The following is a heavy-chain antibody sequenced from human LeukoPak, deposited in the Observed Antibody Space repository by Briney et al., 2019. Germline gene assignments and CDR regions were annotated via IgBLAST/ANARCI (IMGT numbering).Heavy chain of an antibody. D-gene: IGHD4-11*01. Sequence: SETLSLTCTVSGGSINSGDYYWSWIRQPPGKGLEWIGYIYYSGSTYYNPSLKGRVTISVDTSKNQFSLKLSSVTAADTAVYYCARGYSNYYYYYMDVWGKGTTVTVSS. CDR2: IYYSGST. V-gene: IGHV4-30-4*08. CDR1: GGSINSGDYY. J-gene: IGHJ6*03. CDR3: ARGYSNYYYYYMDV.